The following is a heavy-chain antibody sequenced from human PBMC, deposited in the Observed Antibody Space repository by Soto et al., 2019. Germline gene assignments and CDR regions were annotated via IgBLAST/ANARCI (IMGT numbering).Heavy chain of an antibody. J-gene: IGHJ4*02. Sequence: QVHLVQSGAEVKKPGASVKVSCKGSGYGFTTYGITGVRQAPGQGLEWMAWISAHNGNTNYAQKLQGRVTVTRDTSTSTAYMDLRSVGSDDTAVYYCARGRDGDYWGQGALVTVSS. CDR1: GYGFTTYG. CDR2: ISAHNGNT. D-gene: IGHD6-6*01. CDR3: ARGRDGDY. V-gene: IGHV1-18*01.